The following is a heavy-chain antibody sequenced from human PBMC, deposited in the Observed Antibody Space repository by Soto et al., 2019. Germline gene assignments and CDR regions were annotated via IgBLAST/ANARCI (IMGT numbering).Heavy chain of an antibody. CDR1: SGSVSSSNW. CDR2: IYHSGST. D-gene: IGHD4-4*01. CDR3: ARFHSNYALDY. V-gene: IGHV4-4*02. J-gene: IGHJ4*02. Sequence: ETLSLTCAVSSGSVSSSNWWSCVCQPPGKGLEWIGEIYHSGSTNYNPSLKSRVTISVDKSKNQFSLKLSSVTAADTAVYYCARFHSNYALDYWGQGTLVTVSS.